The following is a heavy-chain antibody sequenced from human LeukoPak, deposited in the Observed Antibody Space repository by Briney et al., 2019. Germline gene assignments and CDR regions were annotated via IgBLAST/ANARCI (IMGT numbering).Heavy chain of an antibody. Sequence: PSETLSLTCAVYGGSFSGYYWGWIRQPPGKGLEWIGEINHSGSTNYNPSLKSRVPTSIDTSKNQFSLKLSSVTAADTAVYYCARGGEVTTVTSEYDYWGQGILVTVSS. CDR1: GGSFSGYY. J-gene: IGHJ4*02. CDR3: ARGGEVTTVTSEYDY. V-gene: IGHV4-34*01. D-gene: IGHD4-17*01. CDR2: INHSGST.